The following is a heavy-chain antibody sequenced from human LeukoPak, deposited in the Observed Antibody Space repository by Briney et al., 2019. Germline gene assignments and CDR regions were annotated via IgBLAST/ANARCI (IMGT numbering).Heavy chain of an antibody. Sequence: ASVKVSCKASGYTFRNYGISWVRQAPGQGLEWMGWISAYNGDTHYAQKLQGRVTMTTDTSTTTAYMELRSLRSDDTAVYYCARDVSSVATAAPGHWGVDVWGQGTTVTVSS. J-gene: IGHJ6*02. CDR2: ISAYNGDT. D-gene: IGHD6-13*01. CDR3: ARDVSSVATAAPGHWGVDV. CDR1: GYTFRNYG. V-gene: IGHV1-18*01.